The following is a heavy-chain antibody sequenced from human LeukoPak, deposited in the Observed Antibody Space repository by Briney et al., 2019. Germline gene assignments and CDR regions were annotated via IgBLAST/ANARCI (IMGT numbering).Heavy chain of an antibody. Sequence: SETLSLTCTVSNGSVGSNLWTSMRQPAGQGLEWIGRIHTSGTTNYNPSLKSRVTMSVDTSKNQFSLELSSVTAADTAVYYCAREETTRSLRAFDCWGQGTLVTVSS. CDR1: NGSVGSNL. V-gene: IGHV4-4*07. J-gene: IGHJ4*02. D-gene: IGHD5-12*01. CDR3: AREETTRSLRAFDC. CDR2: IHTSGTT.